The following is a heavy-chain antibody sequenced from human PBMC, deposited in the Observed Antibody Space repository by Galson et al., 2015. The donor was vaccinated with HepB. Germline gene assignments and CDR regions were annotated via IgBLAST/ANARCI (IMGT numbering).Heavy chain of an antibody. CDR1: GGSISSYY. V-gene: IGHV4-59*01. D-gene: IGHD6-13*01. Sequence: LTCTVSGGSISSYYWSWIRQPPGKGLEWIGYIYYSGSTNYNPSLKSRVTISVDTSKNQFSLKLTSVTAADTAVYYCARGSSLDWYFDLCGPGTLVTVSS. CDR3: ARGSSLDWYFDL. J-gene: IGHJ2*01. CDR2: IYYSGST.